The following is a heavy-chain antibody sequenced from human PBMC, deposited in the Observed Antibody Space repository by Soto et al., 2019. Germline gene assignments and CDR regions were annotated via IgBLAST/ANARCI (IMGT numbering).Heavy chain of an antibody. V-gene: IGHV4-59*01. CDR1: GGSMSGYY. CDR2: VYYTGST. J-gene: IGHJ4*02. D-gene: IGHD6-6*01. CDR3: ARSIAVPSGHIDH. Sequence: QVQLQESGPGLVKPSETLSLTCRVSGGSMSGYYWSWVRLAPGKGLEWIGYVYYTGSTNYNPYLQSRVSISVDTSNKHFSLSLSLVTAADTAVYFCARSIAVPSGHIDHWGQGIRVTISS.